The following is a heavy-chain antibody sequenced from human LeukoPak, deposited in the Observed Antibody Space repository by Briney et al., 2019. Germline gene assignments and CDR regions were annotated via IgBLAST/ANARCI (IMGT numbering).Heavy chain of an antibody. D-gene: IGHD4/OR15-4a*01. CDR3: ATKVPGTSHFSS. Sequence: GGSLRLPCAASGFTFRSYAMNWVRQAPGKGLEWVSSISSTSGNIYYADSVKGRFTISRDNAKNSLYLQMNSLRVEDTAVYYCATKVPGTSHFSSWGQGTLVTVSS. CDR1: GFTFRSYA. V-gene: IGHV3-21*01. J-gene: IGHJ4*02. CDR2: ISSTSGNI.